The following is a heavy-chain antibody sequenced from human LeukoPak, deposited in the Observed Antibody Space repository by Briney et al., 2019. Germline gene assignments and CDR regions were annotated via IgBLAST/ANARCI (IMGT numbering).Heavy chain of an antibody. CDR2: ISAYNGNT. Sequence: ASVKVPCKASGYTFTGYYMHWVRQAPGQGLEWMGWISAYNGNTNYAQKLQGRVTMTTDTSTSTAYMELRSLRSDDTAVYYCARGPRTDYWGQGTLVTVSS. J-gene: IGHJ4*02. V-gene: IGHV1-18*04. CDR3: ARGPRTDY. D-gene: IGHD1-14*01. CDR1: GYTFTGYY.